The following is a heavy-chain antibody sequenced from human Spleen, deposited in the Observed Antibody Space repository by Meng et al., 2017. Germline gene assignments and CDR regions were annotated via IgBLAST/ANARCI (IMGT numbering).Heavy chain of an antibody. J-gene: IGHJ4*02. V-gene: IGHV1-2*06. CDR2: INPNSGDT. CDR3: ARAAYGLGSFSYDY. D-gene: IGHD3-10*01. Sequence: ASVKVSCKASGYTFAAYWIQWVRQAPGQGLEWMGRINPNSGDTNYAQKFQGRVTMTRDTSISTAYMELSSLRSDDTAVYFCARAAYGLGSFSYDYWGQGTLVTVSS. CDR1: GYTFAAYW.